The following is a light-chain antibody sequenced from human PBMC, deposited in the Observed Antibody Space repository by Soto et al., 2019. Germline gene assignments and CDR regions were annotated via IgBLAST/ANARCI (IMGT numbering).Light chain of an antibody. Sequence: DIQMTQSPSSLSASVGDRVTVTCQASQDISNYLNWYQQKPGKAPKVLIYETSNLETGVPSRFSGSGSGTDYTFTITSLQPEDIATYYCQQYEDLPLTFGGGTKVEIK. CDR1: QDISNY. J-gene: IGKJ4*01. CDR2: ETS. V-gene: IGKV1-33*01. CDR3: QQYEDLPLT.